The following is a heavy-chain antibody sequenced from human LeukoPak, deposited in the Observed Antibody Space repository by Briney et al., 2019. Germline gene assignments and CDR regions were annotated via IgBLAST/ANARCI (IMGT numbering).Heavy chain of an antibody. J-gene: IGHJ5*02. Sequence: AETLSLTCTVSGDSICSYYWSWMRQPPGEGVEWIGYIYYSGSTNYDPPLKGRVTIPVEKSKNQSSFKLSSVASAGKAVLYCWRVVREGGPYNRFHLWGEGPVVRVSS. CDR2: IYYSGST. D-gene: IGHD6-6*01. CDR3: WRVVREGGPYNRFHL. CDR1: GDSICSYY. V-gene: IGHV4-59*13.